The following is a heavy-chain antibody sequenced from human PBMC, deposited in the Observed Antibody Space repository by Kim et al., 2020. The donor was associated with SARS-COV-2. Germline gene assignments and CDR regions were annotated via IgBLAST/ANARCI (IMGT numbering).Heavy chain of an antibody. D-gene: IGHD3-10*01. CDR2: IYYSGST. CDR1: GGSISSSSYY. Sequence: SETLSLTCTVSGGSISSSSYYWGWIRQPPGKGLEWIGSIYYSGSTYYNPSLKSRVTISVDTSKNQFSLKLSSVTAADTAVYYCARNMVRGIFDYWGQGTLVTVSS. V-gene: IGHV4-39*01. CDR3: ARNMVRGIFDY. J-gene: IGHJ4*02.